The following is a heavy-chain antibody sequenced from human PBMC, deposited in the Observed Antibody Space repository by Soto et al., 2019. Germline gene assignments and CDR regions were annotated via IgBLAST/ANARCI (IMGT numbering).Heavy chain of an antibody. CDR1: AFTFSRYN. J-gene: IGHJ6*03. V-gene: IGHV3-21*01. CDR3: SGGGINYGDYRSMDV. D-gene: IGHD4-17*01. CDR2: LSSSSTYI. Sequence: GGSRRLSCAASAFTFSRYNMNLVCQAPGKGLEWVSSLSSSSTYIYYADSVKGRFTISRDNAKNSLYLQMNSLRDEDTAVYYCSGGGINYGDYRSMDVWGKGTTVTVSS.